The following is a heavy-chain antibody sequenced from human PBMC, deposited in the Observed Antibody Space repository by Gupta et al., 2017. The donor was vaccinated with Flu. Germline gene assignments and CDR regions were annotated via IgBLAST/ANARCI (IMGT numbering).Heavy chain of an antibody. Sequence: EVQLVESGGGSVPPGGSLRLSCAASGFNFDEYAMHWVRQAPGKGLEWVSSIGWKSSGIVYEDSVKGRFTISRDNAKNSLFLQMDSLRAEDTAVYYCAKGDKGIYYYMDVWGRGTTVTVSS. V-gene: IGHV3-9*01. CDR2: IGWKSSGI. CDR1: GFNFDEYA. CDR3: AKGDKGIYYYMDV. J-gene: IGHJ6*03.